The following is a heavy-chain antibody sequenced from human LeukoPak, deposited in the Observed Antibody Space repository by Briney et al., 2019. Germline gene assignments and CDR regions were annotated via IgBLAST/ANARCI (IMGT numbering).Heavy chain of an antibody. CDR2: ISYDGSNK. CDR3: TRDPGREWLQFYFDY. V-gene: IGHV3-30*03. Sequence: GGSLRLSCAASGFTFSSYWMSWVRQAPGKGLEWVAVISYDGSNKYYADSVKGRFTISRDNSKSTLFLQMSSLTAEDTAVYYCTRDPGREWLQFYFDYWGQGTLVTVSS. J-gene: IGHJ4*02. CDR1: GFTFSSYW. D-gene: IGHD5-24*01.